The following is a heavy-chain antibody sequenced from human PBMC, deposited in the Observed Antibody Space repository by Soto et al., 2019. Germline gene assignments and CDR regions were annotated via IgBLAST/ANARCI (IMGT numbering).Heavy chain of an antibody. CDR1: RFTFSNYA. CDR2: ITGSGGGT. CDR3: AKRPLTAAGFDY. Sequence: EVQLLESGGGLVQPGGSLRLSCAASRFTFSNYAMTWVRQTPGKGLEWVSVITGSGGGTYFVDSVKGRFTISRDNSKNTVYLQMHSLRADDTAVYYSAKRPLTAAGFDYWGQGTLVTVSS. V-gene: IGHV3-23*01. D-gene: IGHD6-13*01. J-gene: IGHJ4*02.